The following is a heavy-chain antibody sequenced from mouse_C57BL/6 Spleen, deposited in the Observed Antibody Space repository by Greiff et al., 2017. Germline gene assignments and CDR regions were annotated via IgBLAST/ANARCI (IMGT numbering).Heavy chain of an antibody. J-gene: IGHJ4*01. Sequence: EVLLQQSGAELVRPGASVQLSCTASGFNIKDDYMYWVKQRPEQGLEWIGWIDPENGDTEYASKFQGKATITADTSSNTAYLQLSSLTSEDTAVYYCTYGNFLYYAKDYWGQGTSVTVSS. D-gene: IGHD2-1*01. CDR1: GFNIKDDY. V-gene: IGHV14-4*01. CDR2: IDPENGDT. CDR3: TYGNFLYYAKDY.